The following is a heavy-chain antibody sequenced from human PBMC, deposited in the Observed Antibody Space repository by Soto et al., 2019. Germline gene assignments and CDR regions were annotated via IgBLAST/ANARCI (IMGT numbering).Heavy chain of an antibody. CDR3: ARSLYSSSSGYFDY. D-gene: IGHD6-6*01. CDR1: GYTFTGYY. CDR2: INPNSGGT. Sequence: ASVKVSCKASGYTFTGYYIHWVRQAPGQGLEWMGWINPNSGGTNYIQKFQGWVTMTRDTSISTVYMELTKLRSDDTAVYYCARSLYSSSSGYFDYWGQGTLVTVS. V-gene: IGHV1-2*04. J-gene: IGHJ4*02.